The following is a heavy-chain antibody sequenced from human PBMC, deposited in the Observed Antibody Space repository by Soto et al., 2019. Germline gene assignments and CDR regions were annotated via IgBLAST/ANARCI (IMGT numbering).Heavy chain of an antibody. CDR1: GFTFSSYA. Sequence: GGSLRLSCAASGFTFSSYAMSWVRQPPGKGLEWVSAISGSGGSTYYADSVKGRLTISRDNSKNTLYLQMNSLRAEDTAVYYCAKSPSSGWYWGGYWGQGTLVTVSS. D-gene: IGHD6-19*01. CDR3: AKSPSSGWYWGGY. CDR2: ISGSGGST. V-gene: IGHV3-23*01. J-gene: IGHJ4*02.